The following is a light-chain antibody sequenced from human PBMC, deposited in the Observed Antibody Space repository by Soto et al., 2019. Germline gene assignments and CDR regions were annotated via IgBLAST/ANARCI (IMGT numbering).Light chain of an antibody. CDR3: LQHNSYPRT. J-gene: IGKJ1*01. CDR2: AAS. V-gene: IGKV1-17*01. CDR1: QGIRND. Sequence: DIQMTQSPSSLSASVGDRVTITCRASQGIRNDLSWYQQKPGKAPKRLISAASSLQSGVPSTFSGSGSGTDFTLNISSLQPEDFATYYCLQHNSYPRTFGQGTKVEIK.